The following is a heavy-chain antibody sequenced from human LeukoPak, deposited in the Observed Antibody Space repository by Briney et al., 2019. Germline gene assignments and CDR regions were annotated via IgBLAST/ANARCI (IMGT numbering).Heavy chain of an antibody. Sequence: PSETLSLTCTVSGGSISSNYYWGWIRQSPGKGLEWIGSIYYSGSTYYNPSLKSRVTISVDTSKSQFFLRVTSVTAADTAVYYCARRSYYYASSGYYYHFDYWGQGTLVTVSS. CDR1: GGSISSNYY. CDR2: IYYSGST. J-gene: IGHJ4*02. D-gene: IGHD3-22*01. CDR3: ARRSYYYASSGYYYHFDY. V-gene: IGHV4-39*01.